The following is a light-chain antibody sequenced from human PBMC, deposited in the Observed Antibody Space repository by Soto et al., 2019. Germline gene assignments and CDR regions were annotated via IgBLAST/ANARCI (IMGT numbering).Light chain of an antibody. CDR3: ASNTGTRV. J-gene: IGLJ3*02. CDR2: EVS. Sequence: QSALTQPPSVSGSPGQSVTISCTGTSSDIGNYNYVSWYQHAPGTAPKLMIFEVSNRPSGVTDRFSGSKSGNTASLTISWLQAEDEADYYCASNTGTRVFGGGTKLTVL. V-gene: IGLV2-18*02. CDR1: SSDIGNYNY.